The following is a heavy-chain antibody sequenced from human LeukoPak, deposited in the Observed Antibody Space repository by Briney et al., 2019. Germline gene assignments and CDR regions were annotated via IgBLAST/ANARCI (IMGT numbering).Heavy chain of an antibody. CDR3: VRLRRNSDRSYYYYYYDS. CDR2: ISGRSSHI. CDR1: GFSFSDYD. J-gene: IGHJ5*01. Sequence: GGSLRLSCSASGFSFSDYDMNWVRQAPGKGLEWVSAISGRSSHIYYGESVKGRFTISRDNAKSSLYLQMDSLRAEDTAVYYCVRLRRNSDRSYYYYYYDSWGQGILVTVSS. D-gene: IGHD3-10*01. V-gene: IGHV3-21*01.